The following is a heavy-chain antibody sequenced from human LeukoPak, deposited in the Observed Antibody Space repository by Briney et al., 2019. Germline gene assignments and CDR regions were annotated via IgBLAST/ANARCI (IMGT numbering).Heavy chain of an antibody. CDR3: ARGGGYSYDYFDY. CDR1: GFTFSSYW. J-gene: IGHJ4*02. Sequence: GSLRLPCAASGFTFSSYWMHWVRQAPGKGLVWVSRINSHGSSTTYADSVKGRFTISRDNAKNTLYLQMNSLRADDTAVYYCARGGGYSYDYFDYWGQGTLVTVSS. D-gene: IGHD5-18*01. V-gene: IGHV3-74*01. CDR2: INSHGSST.